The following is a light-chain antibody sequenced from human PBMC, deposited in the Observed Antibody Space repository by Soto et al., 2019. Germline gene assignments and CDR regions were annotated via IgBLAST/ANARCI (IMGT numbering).Light chain of an antibody. V-gene: IGKV4-1*01. CDR1: QSVLYSSNNQNY. CDR2: RAS. J-gene: IGKJ1*01. CDR3: TQYYSTFPT. Sequence: DIVMTQSPDSLAVSLGERAFINCRSSQSVLYSSNNQNYLAWYQQKQGQPPKLLIYRASTRASGVPDRFSGSGSGTDFTLTIISLQAEDVAVYYCTQYYSTFPTFGQGTTVEIK.